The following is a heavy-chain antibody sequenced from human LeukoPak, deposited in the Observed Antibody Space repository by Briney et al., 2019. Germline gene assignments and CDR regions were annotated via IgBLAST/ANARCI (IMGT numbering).Heavy chain of an antibody. D-gene: IGHD6-13*01. J-gene: IGHJ4*02. CDR1: GYTFTGYY. CDR2: INPNSGGT. V-gene: IGHV1-2*02. CDR3: ARVYAAAAGSFDY. Sequence: ASVKVSCKASGYTFTGYYKHWVRQAPGQGLEWMGWINPNSGGTNYAQKFQGRVTMTRDTSISTAYMELSRLRSDDTAVYYCARVYAAAAGSFDYWGQGTLVTVSS.